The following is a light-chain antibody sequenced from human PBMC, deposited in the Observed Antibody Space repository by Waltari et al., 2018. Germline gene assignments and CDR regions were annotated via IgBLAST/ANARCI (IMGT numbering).Light chain of an antibody. J-gene: IGLJ3*02. CDR3: AAWDDSLNGWV. CDR2: YDD. V-gene: IGLV1-36*01. Sequence: QSVLTQPPSVSEAPRQRVTIPCSGSSSNIGDNHVNWYQQLPGKAPKLLIYYDDLLPSGVSDRFSGSKSGTSASLAISGLQSEDEADYYCAAWDDSLNGWVFGGGTKLTVL. CDR1: SSNIGDNH.